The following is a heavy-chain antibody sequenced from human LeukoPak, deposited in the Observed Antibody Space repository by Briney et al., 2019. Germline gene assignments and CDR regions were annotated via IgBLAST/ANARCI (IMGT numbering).Heavy chain of an antibody. V-gene: IGHV3-23*01. Sequence: GGSLRLSCAASGFTFSSYVTSWVRQAPGKGLEWVSAISGSGGSTYYADSVKGRFTISRDNSKNTLYLQMNSLRAEDTAVYYCAKAYPLLWFGELWLAYWGQGTLVTVSS. D-gene: IGHD3-10*01. CDR3: AKAYPLLWFGELWLAY. J-gene: IGHJ4*02. CDR1: GFTFSSYV. CDR2: ISGSGGST.